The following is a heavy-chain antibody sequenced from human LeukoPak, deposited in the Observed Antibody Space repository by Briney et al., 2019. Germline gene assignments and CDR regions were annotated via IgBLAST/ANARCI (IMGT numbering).Heavy chain of an antibody. Sequence: ASVKVSCKVSGYTLTELSMHWVRQAPGKGLEWMGGFDPEDGETIYAQKFQGRVTMTKNTSISTAYMELSSLRSEDTALYYCARAPTWSSTSYNYYYMDVWGKGTTVTISS. J-gene: IGHJ6*03. CDR3: ARAPTWSSTSYNYYYMDV. CDR2: FDPEDGET. V-gene: IGHV1-24*01. CDR1: GYTLTELS. D-gene: IGHD3-3*01.